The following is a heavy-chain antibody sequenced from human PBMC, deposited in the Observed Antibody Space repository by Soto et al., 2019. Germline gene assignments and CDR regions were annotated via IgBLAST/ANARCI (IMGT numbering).Heavy chain of an antibody. J-gene: IGHJ4*02. D-gene: IGHD1-26*01. CDR2: ICYSGTT. Sequence: NPSETLSLTCIVSGDTLTSSSFDWGWIRQPPGKGLSRIGNICYSGTTDYNPSLKSRVSVATDTSRNQLSLTLSSVTAAETAVYFCARGGIYVGAQVNDCWGQGTRVTVSS. CDR1: GDTLTSSSFD. CDR3: ARGGIYVGAQVNDC. V-gene: IGHV4-39*01.